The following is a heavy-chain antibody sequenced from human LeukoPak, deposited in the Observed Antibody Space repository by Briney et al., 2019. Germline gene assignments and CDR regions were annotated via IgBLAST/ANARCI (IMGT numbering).Heavy chain of an antibody. CDR1: GYSFTTYW. CDR2: IYPGDFET. J-gene: IGHJ4*02. D-gene: IGHD6-13*01. Sequence: GESLKISCKGSGYSFTTYWIGWVRQMPGKGLEWMGMIYPGDFETRYSPSFQGQVTISADKSITTAYLQWSSLKASDTAIYYCARQGNYFDYWGQGTLVTVSS. CDR3: ARQGNYFDY. V-gene: IGHV5-51*01.